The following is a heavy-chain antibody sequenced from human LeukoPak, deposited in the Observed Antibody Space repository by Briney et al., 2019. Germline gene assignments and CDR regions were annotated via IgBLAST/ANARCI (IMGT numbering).Heavy chain of an antibody. CDR1: GLTVSSNY. V-gene: IGHV3-49*04. CDR3: TRLVPYLDY. CDR2: IRSKIYGETT. Sequence: GGSLRLSCAASGLTVSSNYMSWVRQAPGKGLEWVGFIRSKIYGETTEYAASVKGRFTFSRDDSKSIAYLQMNSLKTEDTAVYYCTRLVPYLDYWGQGTLVTVSS. D-gene: IGHD3-10*01. J-gene: IGHJ4*02.